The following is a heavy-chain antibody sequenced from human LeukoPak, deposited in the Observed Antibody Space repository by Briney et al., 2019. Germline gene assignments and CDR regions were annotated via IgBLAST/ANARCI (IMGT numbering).Heavy chain of an antibody. CDR2: MNPNSGNT. Sequence: ASVKVSCKASGYTFTSYDINWVRQATGQGLEWMGWMNPNSGNTGYAQKFQGRVTMTRNTSISTAYTELSSLRSEDTAVYYCATGTTAGEGFNYWGQGTLVTVSS. CDR1: GYTFTSYD. V-gene: IGHV1-8*01. CDR3: ATGTTAGEGFNY. J-gene: IGHJ4*02. D-gene: IGHD1-1*01.